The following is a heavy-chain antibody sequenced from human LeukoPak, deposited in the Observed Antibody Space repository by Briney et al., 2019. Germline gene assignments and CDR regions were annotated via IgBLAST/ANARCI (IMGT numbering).Heavy chain of an antibody. V-gene: IGHV4-4*09. J-gene: IGHJ3*02. CDR3: ARQSCSSTSCPHRNVFDI. Sequence: PSETPSLNCTVSGGSIIGYYGTWVRQPPGKGLEWIGYIYTSGSTNYNPSLKSRVTISVEMSKKQFSLQLSSVTAADTAVYYCARQSCSSTSCPHRNVFDIWGQGTMVTVSP. D-gene: IGHD2-2*01. CDR2: IYTSGST. CDR1: GGSIIGYY.